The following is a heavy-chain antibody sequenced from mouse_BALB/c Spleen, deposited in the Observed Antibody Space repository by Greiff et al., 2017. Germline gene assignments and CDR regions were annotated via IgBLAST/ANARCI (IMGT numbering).Heavy chain of an antibody. Sequence: EVKLQESGPGLVKPSQSLSLTCTVTGYSITSDYAWNWIRQFPGNKLEWMGYISYSGSTSYNPSLKSRISITRDTSKNQFFLQLNSVTTEDTATYYCARSSYGNWFAYWGQGTLVTVSA. V-gene: IGHV3-2*02. CDR1: GYSITSDYA. CDR2: ISYSGST. J-gene: IGHJ3*01. CDR3: ARSSYGNWFAY. D-gene: IGHD2-1*01.